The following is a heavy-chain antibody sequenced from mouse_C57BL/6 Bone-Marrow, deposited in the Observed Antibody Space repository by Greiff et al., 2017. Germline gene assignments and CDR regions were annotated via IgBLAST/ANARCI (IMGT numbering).Heavy chain of an antibody. Sequence: VQLKQSGAELVRPGASVKLSCTASGFNIKDDYMHWVKQRPEQGLEWIGWIDPENGDTEYASKFQGKATITADTSSNTAYLQLSSLTSEDTAVYYCTRRLLMDYWGQGTSVTVSS. CDR1: GFNIKDDY. V-gene: IGHV14-4*01. CDR2: IDPENGDT. CDR3: TRRLLMDY. J-gene: IGHJ4*01.